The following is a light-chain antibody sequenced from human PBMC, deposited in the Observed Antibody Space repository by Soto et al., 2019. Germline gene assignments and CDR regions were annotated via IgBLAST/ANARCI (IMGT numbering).Light chain of an antibody. Sequence: QSVLAQPASVSGSPGQSITISCTGTSSDVGRYNLVSWYQQHPDKAPKLIIYEAFKGPSGVSDRFSGSKSGNTAFLIISGLQAEDEAEYYCSSYAGSATYVFGTGTKVTVL. CDR2: EAF. CDR1: SSDVGRYNL. V-gene: IGLV2-23*01. CDR3: SSYAGSATYV. J-gene: IGLJ1*01.